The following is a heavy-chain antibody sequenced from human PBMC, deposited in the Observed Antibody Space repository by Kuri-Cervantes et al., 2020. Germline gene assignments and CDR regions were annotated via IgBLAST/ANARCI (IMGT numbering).Heavy chain of an antibody. J-gene: IGHJ4*02. CDR1: GFTFSSYD. D-gene: IGHD3-22*01. CDR2: IGTAGDT. Sequence: GESLKISCAASGFTFSSYDMHWVRQATGKGLEWVSAIGTAGDTYYPGSVKGRFTISRENAKNSLYLQMNSLRAGDTAVYYCAKDSSGYLLFDYWGQGTLVTVSS. CDR3: AKDSSGYLLFDY. V-gene: IGHV3-13*01.